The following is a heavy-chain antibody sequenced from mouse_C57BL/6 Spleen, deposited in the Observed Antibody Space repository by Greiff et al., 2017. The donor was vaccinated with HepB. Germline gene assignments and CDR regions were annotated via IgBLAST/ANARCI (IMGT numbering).Heavy chain of an antibody. CDR3: ARSPITTVVAPEI. D-gene: IGHD1-1*01. J-gene: IGHJ1*03. V-gene: IGHV1-82*01. CDR1: GYAFSSSW. CDR2: IYPGDGDT. Sequence: VQLQQSGPELVKPGASVKISCKASGYAFSSSWMNWVKQRPGKGLEWIGRIYPGDGDTNYNGKFKGKATLTADKSSSTAYMQLSSLTSEDSAVYCCARSPITTVVAPEIWGTGTTVTVSS.